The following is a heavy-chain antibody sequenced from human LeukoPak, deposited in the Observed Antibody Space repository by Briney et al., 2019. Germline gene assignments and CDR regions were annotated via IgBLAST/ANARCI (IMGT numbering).Heavy chain of an antibody. J-gene: IGHJ3*02. CDR3: ARDPIAAAGFDAFDI. CDR1: GGSISSGGYY. D-gene: IGHD6-13*01. Sequence: SETLSLTCTVSGGSISSGGYYWSWMRQPPGKGLEWIGYIYHSGSTYYNPSLKSRVTISVDSCKNEFSLKLSSVTAADTAVYYCARDPIAAAGFDAFDIWGQGTMVTVSS. CDR2: IYHSGST. V-gene: IGHV4-30-2*01.